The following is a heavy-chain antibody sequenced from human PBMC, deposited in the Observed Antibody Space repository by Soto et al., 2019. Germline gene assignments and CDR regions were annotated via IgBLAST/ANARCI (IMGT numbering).Heavy chain of an antibody. Sequence: EVQLVESGGGLVKPGGSLRLSCAASGFTFSTYSMNWVRQAPGEGLEWVSSISSSSDYIYYADSVKGRFTISRDNAKNSLYLQMNSLRAEDTAVYYCARPGDFIVTRGAFDFWGQGTMVTVSS. CDR3: ARPGDFIVTRGAFDF. J-gene: IGHJ3*01. D-gene: IGHD2-15*01. CDR1: GFTFSTYS. V-gene: IGHV3-21*01. CDR2: ISSSSDYI.